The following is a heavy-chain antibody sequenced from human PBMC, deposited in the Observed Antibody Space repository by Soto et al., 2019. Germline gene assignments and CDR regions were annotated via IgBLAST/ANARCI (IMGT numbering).Heavy chain of an antibody. Sequence: QVQLVESGGDVVQPGRSLRLSCAASGFTFSNYAMHWVRQAPGQGLEWVAVTSSDDNNKYYADSVKGRFTISRDNSKNTLYLQMNSLITDDTAVYYCEREPDTAMRLRFDYWGQGTLVTVSS. CDR3: EREPDTAMRLRFDY. D-gene: IGHD5-18*01. J-gene: IGHJ4*02. CDR1: GFTFSNYA. CDR2: TSSDDNNK. V-gene: IGHV3-30-3*01.